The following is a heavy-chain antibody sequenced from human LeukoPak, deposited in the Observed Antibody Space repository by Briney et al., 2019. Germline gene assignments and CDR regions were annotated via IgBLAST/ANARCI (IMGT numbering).Heavy chain of an antibody. V-gene: IGHV4-59*08. D-gene: IGHD3-22*01. Sequence: PSETLSLTCTVSGGSISSYYWSWIRQPPGKGLEWIGYIYYSGSTNYNPSLKSRVTISVDTSKNQFSLKLSSVTAADTAVYYCARHSAVYDSSGYYYYGMDVWGQGTTVTVS. CDR2: IYYSGST. CDR1: GGSISSYY. CDR3: ARHSAVYDSSGYYYYGMDV. J-gene: IGHJ6*02.